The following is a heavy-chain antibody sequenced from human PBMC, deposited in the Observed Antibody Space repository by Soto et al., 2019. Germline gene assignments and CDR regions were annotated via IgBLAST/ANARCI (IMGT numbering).Heavy chain of an antibody. CDR3: ARGAYSSSWYQGGGTVYYFDY. V-gene: IGHV4-34*01. D-gene: IGHD6-13*01. CDR1: GGSFSGYY. J-gene: IGHJ4*02. CDR2: INHSGST. Sequence: SETLSLTCAVYGGSFSGYYWSWIRQHPGKGLEWIGEINHSGSTNYNPSLKSRVTISVDTSKNQFSLKLSSVTAADTAVYYCARGAYSSSWYQGGGTVYYFDYWGQGTLVTVSS.